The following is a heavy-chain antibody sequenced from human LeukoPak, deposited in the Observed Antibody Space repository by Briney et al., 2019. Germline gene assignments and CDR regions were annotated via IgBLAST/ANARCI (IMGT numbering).Heavy chain of an antibody. V-gene: IGHV3-23*01. J-gene: IGHJ4*02. D-gene: IGHD3-10*01. Sequence: PGGSLRLSCAASGFIFSDYYMTWVRQAPGKGLEWVSDTRGTYHADSVKGRFTISRDNSRNTVYLQMNSLRAEDTAVYFCVKGYYSGWGSYSAFDYWGQGTLVTVSS. CDR2: TRGT. CDR3: VKGYYSGWGSYSAFDY. CDR1: GFIFSDYY.